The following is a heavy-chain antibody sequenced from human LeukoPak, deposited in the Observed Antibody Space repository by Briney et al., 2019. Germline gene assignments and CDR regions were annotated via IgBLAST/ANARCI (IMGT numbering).Heavy chain of an antibody. CDR3: ERGPSITMVRGGQWYYYMDV. D-gene: IGHD3-10*01. Sequence: ASVKVSCKASGYTFTSYYLYWVRQAPGQGLEWMGIINPSGGSTNYAQKFQGRVTRTRDTSTSTVYMELSRLRSEDTAVYYCERGPSITMVRGGQWYYYMDVWGKGTTVTISS. CDR2: INPSGGST. V-gene: IGHV1-46*01. CDR1: GYTFTSYY. J-gene: IGHJ6*03.